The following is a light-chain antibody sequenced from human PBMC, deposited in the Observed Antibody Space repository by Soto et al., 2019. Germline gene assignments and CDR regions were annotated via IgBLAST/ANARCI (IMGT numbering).Light chain of an antibody. CDR2: GAS. CDR1: RSVSSTY. J-gene: IGKJ5*01. Sequence: IVLTQSPATLSLSQGERATLSCRASRSVSSTYLAWYQRKPGQAPRLLIYGASTRATGISARFSGSGSGTEFTLTISSLQSEDFAVYYCQQYDNWPITFGQGTRLEIK. CDR3: QQYDNWPIT. V-gene: IGKV3-15*01.